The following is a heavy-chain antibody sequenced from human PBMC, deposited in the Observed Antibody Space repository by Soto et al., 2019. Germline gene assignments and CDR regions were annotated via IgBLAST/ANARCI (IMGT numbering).Heavy chain of an antibody. Sequence: GASVKVSCKGSGYTFTGYYIHWVRQAPGQGLEWMGWINPNSGGTNYAQKFQGRVTMTRDTPITTAYMEVSRLRSDDTAVYYCARDSSRTATYASGSYYSGYYYTMEVWGHGTTVTVSS. CDR2: INPNSGGT. CDR3: ARDSSRTATYASGSYYSGYYYTMEV. V-gene: IGHV1-2*02. D-gene: IGHD3-10*01. CDR1: GYTFTGYY. J-gene: IGHJ6*01.